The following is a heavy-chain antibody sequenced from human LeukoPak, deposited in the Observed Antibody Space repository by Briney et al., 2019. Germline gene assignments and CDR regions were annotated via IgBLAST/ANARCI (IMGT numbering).Heavy chain of an antibody. J-gene: IGHJ4*02. CDR2: INTDGSST. V-gene: IGHV3-74*01. D-gene: IGHD6-13*01. CDR1: GFTFSSYW. Sequence: GGSLRLSCAASGFTFSSYWMHWVRQAPGKGLVWVSRINTDGSSTSYADSVKGRFTISRDSSKNTLYLQMNSLRAEDTAVYYCAKDPKRLGSSWYGFDYWGQGTLVTVSS. CDR3: AKDPKRLGSSWYGFDY.